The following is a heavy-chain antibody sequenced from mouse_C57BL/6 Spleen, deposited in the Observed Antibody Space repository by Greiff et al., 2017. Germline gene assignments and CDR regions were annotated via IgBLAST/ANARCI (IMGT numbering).Heavy chain of an antibody. CDR2: IDPEDGET. CDR3: ARDYYGSSLRYFDY. V-gene: IGHV14-2*01. CDR1: GFNIKDYY. D-gene: IGHD1-1*01. J-gene: IGHJ2*01. Sequence: VHVKQSGAELVKPGASVKLSCTASGFNIKDYYMHWVKQRPEQGLEWIGRIDPEDGETKYAPKFQGKATITADTSSNTAYLQLSSLTSEDTAVYYCARDYYGSSLRYFDYWGQGTTLTVSS.